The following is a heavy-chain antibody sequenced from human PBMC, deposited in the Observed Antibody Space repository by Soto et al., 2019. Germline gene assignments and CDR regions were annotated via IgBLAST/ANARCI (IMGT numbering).Heavy chain of an antibody. V-gene: IGHV4-34*01. CDR3: ARAWSSGFYFQH. D-gene: IGHD3-22*01. CDR2: INHSGST. Sequence: QVQLQQWGAGLLKPSETLSLTCVVSGGSFSNYYWSWIRQTPGKGLEWIGEINHSGSTNYNPSLKTRVTISVDTSKSQFSLKLSSVTAADTAVYYCARAWSSGFYFQHWGQGTLVTVSS. J-gene: IGHJ1*01. CDR1: GGSFSNYY.